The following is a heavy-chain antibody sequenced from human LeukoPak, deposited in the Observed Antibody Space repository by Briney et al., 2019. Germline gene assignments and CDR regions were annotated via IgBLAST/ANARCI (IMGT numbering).Heavy chain of an antibody. CDR1: GGSISSGGYY. V-gene: IGHV4-30-2*01. CDR2: IYHSGST. CDR3: ASQHYAAAGSV. D-gene: IGHD6-13*01. J-gene: IGHJ4*02. Sequence: PSETLSLTCTVSGGSISSGGYYWSWIRQPPGKGLEWIGYIYHSGSTYYNPSLMSRVTISVDRSKNQFSLKLSSVTAADTAVYYCASQHYAAAGSVWGQGTLVTVSS.